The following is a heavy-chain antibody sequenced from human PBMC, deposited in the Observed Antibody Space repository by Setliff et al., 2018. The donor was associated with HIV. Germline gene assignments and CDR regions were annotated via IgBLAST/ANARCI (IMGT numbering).Heavy chain of an antibody. Sequence: GASVKVSCKASGYTFTSYYMHWVRQAPGQGLEWMGIINPSSGSTTYAQKFQGRVTMTRDTSTSTVYMELSSLRSEDTGMYYCARSSRANEAFDVWGQGTMVTVSS. J-gene: IGHJ3*01. CDR3: ARSSRANEAFDV. CDR2: INPSSGST. V-gene: IGHV1-46*03. CDR1: GYTFTSYY.